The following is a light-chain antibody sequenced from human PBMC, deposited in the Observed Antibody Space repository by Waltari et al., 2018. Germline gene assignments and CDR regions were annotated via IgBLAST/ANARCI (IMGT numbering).Light chain of an antibody. CDR3: CSYAGSSIWV. V-gene: IGLV2-23*01. Sequence: QSALTQPASVSGSPGQSITISCTGPSSDVGSYNLVSWYQQHPGKAPKLMIYEGSKRPSGVSNRFSGSKSGNTAFLTISGLQAEDEADYYCCSYAGSSIWVFGGGTKLTVL. CDR2: EGS. CDR1: SSDVGSYNL. J-gene: IGLJ3*02.